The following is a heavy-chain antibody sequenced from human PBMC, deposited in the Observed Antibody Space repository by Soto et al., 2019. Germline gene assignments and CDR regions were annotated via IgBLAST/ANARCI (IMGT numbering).Heavy chain of an antibody. Sequence: QVQLVESGGGVVQLGRSLRLSCAASGFTFSSYAMHWVRQAPGKGLEWVAVISYDGSNKYYADSVKGRFTISRDNSKNTLYLQMKSLRAEDTAVYYCERGALKMATTPGGYWGQGTLVTVSS. CDR2: ISYDGSNK. V-gene: IGHV3-30-3*01. J-gene: IGHJ4*02. D-gene: IGHD5-12*01. CDR1: GFTFSSYA. CDR3: ERGALKMATTPGGY.